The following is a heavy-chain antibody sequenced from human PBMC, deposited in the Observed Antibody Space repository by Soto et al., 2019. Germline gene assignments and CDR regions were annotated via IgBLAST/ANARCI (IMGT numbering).Heavy chain of an antibody. CDR1: GYAFTTYG. CDR3: ARGGSGDD. V-gene: IGHV1-18*01. D-gene: IGHD3-16*01. Sequence: QVHLVQSGAEVKKPGASVKVSCKGSGYAFTTYGITWVRQAPGQGLEWMGWISAHNGNTNYAQQLQGRVTVTRDTFTSTAYMELRSLISDVTLVHYCARGGSGDDWGQGALVTVSS. CDR2: ISAHNGNT. J-gene: IGHJ4*02.